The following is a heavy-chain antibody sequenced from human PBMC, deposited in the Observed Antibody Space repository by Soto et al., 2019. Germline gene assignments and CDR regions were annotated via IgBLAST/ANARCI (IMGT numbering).Heavy chain of an antibody. Sequence: QVQLVQSGTEVKKPGASVKVSCKASGYTFINYYMHWVRQAPGQGLEWMGIINPSSGSTSYAQKFQGRVTMTRDTSTSTLYMEVSSLRSEDTAVYYCARDILQGGNSVWGQGTLVTVSS. CDR1: GYTFINYY. V-gene: IGHV1-46*01. CDR2: INPSSGST. D-gene: IGHD2-21*02. J-gene: IGHJ4*02. CDR3: ARDILQGGNSV.